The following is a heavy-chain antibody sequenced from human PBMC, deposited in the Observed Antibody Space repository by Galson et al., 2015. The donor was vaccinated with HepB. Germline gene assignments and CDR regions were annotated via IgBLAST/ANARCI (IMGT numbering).Heavy chain of an antibody. D-gene: IGHD3-3*01. Sequence: SGAEVKKPGASVKVSCKASGYTFTSYGISWVRQAPGQGLEWMGWISAYNGNTNYAQKLQGRVTMTTDTSTTTAYMELWSLRSDDTAMYYCARTSSYEFLSGYYSDYWGQGTLVTVSS. CDR1: GYTFTSYG. V-gene: IGHV1-18*04. CDR3: ARTSSYEFLSGYYSDY. J-gene: IGHJ4*02. CDR2: ISAYNGNT.